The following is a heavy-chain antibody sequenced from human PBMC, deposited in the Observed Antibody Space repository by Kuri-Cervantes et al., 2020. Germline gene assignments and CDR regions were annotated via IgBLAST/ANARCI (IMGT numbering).Heavy chain of an antibody. CDR2: IYTSGST. CDR1: GGPISSYY. J-gene: IGHJ3*02. CDR3: ARETSSGWYPDAFDI. D-gene: IGHD6-19*01. Sequence: ESLKISCTVSGGPISSYYWSWIRQPAGKGLEWIGRIYTSGSTNYNPSLKSRVTMSVDTSKNQFSLRLSSVTAADTAVYYCARETSSGWYPDAFDIWGQGTMVTVSS. V-gene: IGHV4-4*07.